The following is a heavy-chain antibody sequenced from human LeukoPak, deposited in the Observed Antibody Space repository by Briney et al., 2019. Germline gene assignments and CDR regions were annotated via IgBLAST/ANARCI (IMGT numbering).Heavy chain of an antibody. D-gene: IGHD6-13*01. CDR2: ISHGGSS. J-gene: IGHJ4*02. CDR1: GYSISSCYY. Sequence: PSETLSLTCTVSGYSISSCYYWGWIRQPPGKGLEWIGSISHGGSSYYNASLMSRVTISVDTSKNQFSLKLSSVTAADTAVYYCARGENPLNVNIAIIDYWGQGTQVTVSS. CDR3: ARGENPLNVNIAIIDY. V-gene: IGHV4-38-2*02.